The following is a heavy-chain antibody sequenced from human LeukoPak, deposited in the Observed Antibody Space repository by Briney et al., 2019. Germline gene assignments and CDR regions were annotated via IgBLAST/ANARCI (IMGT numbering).Heavy chain of an antibody. CDR2: SSGSGDST. V-gene: IGHV3-23*01. D-gene: IGHD5-12*01. J-gene: IGHJ4*02. CDR3: AKTRGYSGYDCSDY. Sequence: GSLRLSRAASGFTFSSYGMHWVRKAPGKGLEWVSSSSGSGDSTFYADSVKGRFTISRDNSKNTLYLQMNSLRAEDTAVYYCAKTRGYSGYDCSDYWGQGTLVTVSS. CDR1: GFTFSSYG.